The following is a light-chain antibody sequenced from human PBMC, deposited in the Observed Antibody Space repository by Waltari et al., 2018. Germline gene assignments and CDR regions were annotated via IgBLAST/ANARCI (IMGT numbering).Light chain of an antibody. V-gene: IGKV4-1*01. Sequence: DIIMNQSPASLAVSLGERATHNCKSNQSLLYDANNRDYLAWFHQKPGQPPTFLIYWASTRESGVPDRFSGSGSGTDFTLTITSLQAEDVGVYYCQQYYTHPITFGQGTRLEI. CDR2: WAS. CDR1: QSLLYDANNRDY. CDR3: QQYYTHPIT. J-gene: IGKJ5*01.